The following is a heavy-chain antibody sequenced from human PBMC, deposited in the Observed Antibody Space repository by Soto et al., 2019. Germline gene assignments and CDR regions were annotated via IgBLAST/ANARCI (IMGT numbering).Heavy chain of an antibody. V-gene: IGHV4-59*01. CDR1: GGSISSFY. Sequence: PSETLSLTCSVSGGSISSFYWSWIRQPPGKGFEWIGNIYYTGSTNYNPSLESRVTISLDTSKNQFSLKVTSVTTADTAVYYCARSEGYPGMVVAGRHYYNVLDVWGQGTTVTVSS. J-gene: IGHJ6*02. CDR2: IYYTGST. D-gene: IGHD6-19*01. CDR3: ARSEGYPGMVVAGRHYYNVLDV.